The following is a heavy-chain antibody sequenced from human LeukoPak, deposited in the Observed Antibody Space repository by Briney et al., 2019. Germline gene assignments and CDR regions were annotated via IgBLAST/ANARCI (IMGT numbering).Heavy chain of an antibody. CDR1: GGSIISSSYY. J-gene: IGHJ4*02. V-gene: IGHV4-39*01. D-gene: IGHD3-3*01. CDR3: ARLSDFWSGDPGY. Sequence: SETLSPTCTVSGGSIISSSYYWGWIRQPPGKGLEWIGSIYYSGSTYYNPSLKSRVTVSVDTSKNQFSLKLSSVTAADTAVYYCARLSDFWSGDPGYWGQGTLVTVSS. CDR2: IYYSGST.